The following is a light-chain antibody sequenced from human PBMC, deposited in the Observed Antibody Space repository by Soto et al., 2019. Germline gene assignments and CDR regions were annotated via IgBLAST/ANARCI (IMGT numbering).Light chain of an antibody. V-gene: IGKV1-27*01. CDR3: QNYNGAPWT. CDR2: AAS. Sequence: DIQMTQSPSSLSASVGDRVTITCRASQGISTYLVWYQQKPGTVPKLLIFAASTLHSAVTPRFSGSGSGSDFTISISSLQPEAGATYYCQNYNGAPWTFGQGTKVEIK. J-gene: IGKJ1*01. CDR1: QGISTY.